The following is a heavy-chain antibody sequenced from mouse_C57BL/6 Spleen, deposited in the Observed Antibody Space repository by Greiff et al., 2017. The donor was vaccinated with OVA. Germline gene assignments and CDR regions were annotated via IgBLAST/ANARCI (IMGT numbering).Heavy chain of an antibody. J-gene: IGHJ3*01. CDR2: INPSSGYT. CDR3: ASDGNLAY. D-gene: IGHD2-1*01. CDR1: GYTFTSYT. V-gene: IGHV1-4*01. Sequence: LVESGAELARPGASVKMSCKASGYTFTSYTMHWVKQRPGQGLEWIGYINPSSGYTKYNQKFKDKATLTADKSSSTAYMQLSSLTSEDSAVYYCASDGNLAYWGQGTLVTVSA.